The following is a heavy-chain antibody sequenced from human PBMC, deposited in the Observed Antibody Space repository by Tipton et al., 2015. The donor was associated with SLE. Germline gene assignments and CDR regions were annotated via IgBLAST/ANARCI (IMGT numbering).Heavy chain of an antibody. D-gene: IGHD2-2*01. CDR2: IKHSAST. CDR1: GDSISNNGYY. Sequence: TLSLTCTVSGDSISNNGYYWGGIRQPPGKGLEWIGEIKHSASTNFNPSLKSRVTMSLDTSKNQFSLKLSSVTAADTAVYYCASRKPALIWGQGTMVTVSS. CDR3: ASRKPALI. V-gene: IGHV4-39*07. J-gene: IGHJ3*02.